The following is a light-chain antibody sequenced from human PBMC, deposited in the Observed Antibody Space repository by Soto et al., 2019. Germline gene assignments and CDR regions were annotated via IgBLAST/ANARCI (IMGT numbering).Light chain of an antibody. Sequence: ETVMTQSPATVSVSPGERATLSCRASQSVSSDLAWYQQKPGQAPRLLIYGASTRATGIPARFSGSGSGTEFTLTISGLQSEDFATYYCQQYNSWLWTFGQGTKVDIK. CDR1: QSVSSD. V-gene: IGKV3-15*01. CDR2: GAS. J-gene: IGKJ1*01. CDR3: QQYNSWLWT.